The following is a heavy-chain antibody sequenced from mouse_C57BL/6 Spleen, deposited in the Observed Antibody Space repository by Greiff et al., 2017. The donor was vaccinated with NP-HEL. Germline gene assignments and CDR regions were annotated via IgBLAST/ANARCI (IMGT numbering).Heavy chain of an antibody. CDR3: ARCDLGPITTEALFDY. J-gene: IGHJ2*01. Sequence: VQLQQSGAELVKPGASVKISCKASGYAFSSYWMNWVKQRPGKGLEWIGQIYPGDGATNYNGKVKGKATLTADKSSSTAYMQLSSLTSEDAAVYFCARCDLGPITTEALFDYWGQGTTLTVSS. CDR1: GYAFSSYW. V-gene: IGHV1-80*01. CDR2: IYPGDGAT. D-gene: IGHD1-1*01.